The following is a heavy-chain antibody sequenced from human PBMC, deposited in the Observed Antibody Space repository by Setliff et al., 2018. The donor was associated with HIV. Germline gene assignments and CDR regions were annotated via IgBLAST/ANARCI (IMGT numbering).Heavy chain of an antibody. Sequence: GGSLRLSCAASGFTFISYAMSWVRQAPGKGLEWVSTISASGYSMSYADSVKGRFTISRDNSKNTVFMQMNSLRVEDTAVYYCTKSQREGSPRTNYYFDYWGQGTLVTVSS. J-gene: IGHJ4*02. CDR1: GFTFISYA. CDR3: TKSQREGSPRTNYYFDY. V-gene: IGHV3-23*01. CDR2: ISASGYSM. D-gene: IGHD2-15*01.